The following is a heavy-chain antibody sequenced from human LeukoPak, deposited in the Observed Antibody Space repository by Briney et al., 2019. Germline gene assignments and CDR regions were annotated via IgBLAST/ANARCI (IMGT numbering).Heavy chain of an antibody. CDR3: ARDTSSGSDAFDI. CDR1: GGTFSSYA. D-gene: IGHD3-3*01. J-gene: IGHJ3*02. CDR2: IIPILGIA. Sequence: ASVKVSCKASGGTFSSYAISWVRQAPGQGLEWMGRIIPILGIANYAQKFQGRVTITADKSTSTAYMELSSLRSEDTAVYYCARDTSSGSDAFDIWGQGTMVTVSS. V-gene: IGHV1-69*04.